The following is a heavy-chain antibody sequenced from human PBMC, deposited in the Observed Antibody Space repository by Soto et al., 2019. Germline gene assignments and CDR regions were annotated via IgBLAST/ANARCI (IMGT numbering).Heavy chain of an antibody. CDR2: ISYDGSNK. CDR3: AKAAARNTFYPYYGIYV. CDR1: GFTFSSYG. Sequence: QVQLVESGGGVVQPGRSLRLSCAASGFTFSSYGMHWVREAPGKGLEWVAVISYDGSNKYYADSVTDRFTISRDNFKNSLYQQMNSLSAKDTAVYYCAKAAARNTFYPYYGIYVWGQGTTVTLSS. J-gene: IGHJ6*02. V-gene: IGHV3-30*18. D-gene: IGHD6-13*01.